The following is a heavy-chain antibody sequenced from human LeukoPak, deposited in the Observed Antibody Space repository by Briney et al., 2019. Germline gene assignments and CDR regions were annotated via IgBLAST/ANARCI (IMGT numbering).Heavy chain of an antibody. D-gene: IGHD6-19*01. CDR1: GFTFSSYW. CDR3: ARATAVAFDS. CDR2: INPDGSST. Sequence: GGSLCLSCAASGFTFSSYWMHWVRQAPGKGLVWVSRINPDGSSTSYADSVKGRFTISRDNAKNTVYLQMNSLRAEDTAVYYCARATAVAFDSWGQGTLVTVSS. J-gene: IGHJ4*02. V-gene: IGHV3-74*01.